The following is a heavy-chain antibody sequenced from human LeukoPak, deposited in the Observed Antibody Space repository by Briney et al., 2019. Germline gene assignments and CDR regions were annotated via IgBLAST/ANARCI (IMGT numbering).Heavy chain of an antibody. J-gene: IGHJ4*02. CDR3: TRRLDD. CDR1: GFTFSSYS. CDR2: IKHDESEK. D-gene: IGHD3-16*01. Sequence: GGSLRLSCAASGFTFSSYSMNWVRQAPGKGLEWVANIKHDESEKNYLDSVKGRFTISRDNAQNSLYLQMNGLRVEDTAVYYCTRRLDDWGQGTLVTVSS. V-gene: IGHV3-7*01.